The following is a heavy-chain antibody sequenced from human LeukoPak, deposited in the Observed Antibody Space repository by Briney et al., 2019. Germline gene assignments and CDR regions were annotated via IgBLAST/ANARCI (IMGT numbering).Heavy chain of an antibody. V-gene: IGHV3-66*01. CDR1: GFTVSNNY. J-gene: IGHJ5*02. Sequence: QSGGSLRLSCAASGFTVSNNYMSWVRQAPGKGLEWVSLIYSGGNTYYADSVKGRFTISRDNSKNTLYLQMNSLRAEDTAVYYCVRERNNYYDSSGYWDWFDPWGQGTLVTVSS. D-gene: IGHD3-22*01. CDR3: VRERNNYYDSSGYWDWFDP. CDR2: IYSGGNT.